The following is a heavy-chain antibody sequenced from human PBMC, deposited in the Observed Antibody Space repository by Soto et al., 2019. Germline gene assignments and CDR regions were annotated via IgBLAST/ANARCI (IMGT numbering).Heavy chain of an antibody. CDR1: GFTFSSYG. CDR3: AKVSRGLVVPAAMY. V-gene: IGHV3-23*01. J-gene: IGHJ4*01. Sequence: EVQLLESGGGLVQPGGSLRLSCAASGFTFSSYGMSWVRQAPGKGLEWVSAVSSSGGTTNYAGSVKGRFTISRDNSKNTLYLQMNSLRAEDTAVYYCAKVSRGLVVPAAMYWGQGTLVTVSS. CDR2: VSSSGGTT. D-gene: IGHD2-2*01.